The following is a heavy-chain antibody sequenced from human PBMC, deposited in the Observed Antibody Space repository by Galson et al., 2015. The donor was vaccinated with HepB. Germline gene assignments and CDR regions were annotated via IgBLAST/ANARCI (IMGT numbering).Heavy chain of an antibody. CDR1: GFTFSSYG. D-gene: IGHD3-10*01. V-gene: IGHV3-30*18. Sequence: SLRLSCAASGFTFSSYGMHWVRQAPGKGLEWVAVISYDGSNKYYADSVKGRFTISRDNSKNTLYLQMNSLRAEDTAVYYWAKAMDYYGSGSYAHWGQGTLVTVSS. CDR3: AKAMDYYGSGSYAH. J-gene: IGHJ4*02. CDR2: ISYDGSNK.